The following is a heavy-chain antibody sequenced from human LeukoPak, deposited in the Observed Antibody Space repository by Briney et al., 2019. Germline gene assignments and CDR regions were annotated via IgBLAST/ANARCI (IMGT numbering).Heavy chain of an antibody. CDR2: ISGSGGST. V-gene: IGHV3-23*01. J-gene: IGHJ4*02. Sequence: GGSLRLSCAASGFTFSSYAMSWVRQAPGKGLEWVSAISGSGGSTYYADSVKGRFTISRDNSKNTLYLQMNSLRAEDTAVYYCAKDLSVWGSYRPGGLDYWGQGTLVTVSS. D-gene: IGHD3-16*02. CDR3: AKDLSVWGSYRPGGLDY. CDR1: GFTFSSYA.